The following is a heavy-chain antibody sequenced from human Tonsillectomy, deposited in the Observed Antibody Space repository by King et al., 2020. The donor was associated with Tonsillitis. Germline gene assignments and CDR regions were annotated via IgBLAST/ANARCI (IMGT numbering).Heavy chain of an antibody. Sequence: DVQLVESGGGLVQPGGSLRLSCAASGFTFSSYVMSWVRQAPGKGLEWVSTVSGSGGTTYYADSVKGRFTISRDNSKNTLYLQMNSLRAEDTAIYYCAKVNYDILTHFDYWGQGTLVTVSS. CDR1: GFTFSSYV. CDR3: AKVNYDILTHFDY. CDR2: VSGSGGTT. J-gene: IGHJ4*02. D-gene: IGHD3-9*01. V-gene: IGHV3-23*04.